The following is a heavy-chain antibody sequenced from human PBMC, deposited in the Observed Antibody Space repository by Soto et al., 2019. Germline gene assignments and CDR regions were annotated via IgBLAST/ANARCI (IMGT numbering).Heavy chain of an antibody. V-gene: IGHV4-59*08. Sequence: SETLSLTCTVSGGSISSYYWSWVRQPPGKGLEWIGYIYYTGSTNYSPSLTSRVTISVDTSKNQFSLKLSSVTAADTAVYFCARQDSSVYYFHSWGQGTLVTVSS. D-gene: IGHD6-19*01. CDR3: ARQDSSVYYFHS. CDR1: GGSISSYY. J-gene: IGHJ4*02. CDR2: IYYTGST.